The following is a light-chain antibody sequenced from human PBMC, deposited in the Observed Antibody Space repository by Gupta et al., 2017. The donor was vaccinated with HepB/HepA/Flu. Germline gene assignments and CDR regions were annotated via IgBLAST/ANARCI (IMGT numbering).Light chain of an antibody. CDR2: EVS. CDR3: SSYTSSSTLEV. V-gene: IGLV2-14*01. Sequence: QSALTQPASVSGSPGQSITISCTGTSSDVGGYNYVSWYQQHPGKAPKLMSYEVSNRPSGVSNRFSGSKSGNTAYRTIAGLQAEDEADYYCSSYTSSSTLEVFGGGTKLTVL. J-gene: IGLJ2*01. CDR1: SSDVGGYNY.